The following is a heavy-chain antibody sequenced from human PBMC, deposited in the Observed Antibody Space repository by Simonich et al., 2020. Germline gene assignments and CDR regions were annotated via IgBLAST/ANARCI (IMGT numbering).Heavy chain of an antibody. V-gene: IGHV1-2*02. CDR3: ARGRLTGDKGAFDI. CDR2: SNPTRGGT. CDR1: GYTFTGYY. D-gene: IGHD7-27*01. J-gene: IGHJ3*02. Sequence: QGQLVQSGAEVKKPGASVKVSCKASGYTFTGYYMHWGRQAPGQGLEWMGWSNPTRGGTKYGKKFPGRVPMTRDTSTSTADMELSRLRSDDTAVYYCARGRLTGDKGAFDIWGQGTMVTVSS.